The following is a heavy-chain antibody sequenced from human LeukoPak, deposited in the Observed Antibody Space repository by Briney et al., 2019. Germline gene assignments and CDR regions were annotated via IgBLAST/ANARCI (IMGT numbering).Heavy chain of an antibody. J-gene: IGHJ6*03. Sequence: ASVKVSCKASGYTFTGYYMHWVRQAPGQGLEWMGWINPNSGGTNYAQKFQGRIAMTRDTSISTVYMELSRLRSDDMAVYYCARGASTVFMDVWGKGTTVTVSS. D-gene: IGHD4-11*01. V-gene: IGHV1-2*02. CDR3: ARGASTVFMDV. CDR2: INPNSGGT. CDR1: GYTFTGYY.